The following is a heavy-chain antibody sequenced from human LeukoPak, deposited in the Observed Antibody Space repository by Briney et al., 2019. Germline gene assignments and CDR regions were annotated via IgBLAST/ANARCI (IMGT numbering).Heavy chain of an antibody. CDR3: ARTLGYCSSTSCLRNWFDP. D-gene: IGHD2-2*01. V-gene: IGHV3-53*01. CDR1: GFTVSSNY. J-gene: IGHJ5*02. CDR2: IYSGGST. Sequence: GGSLRLSCAASGFTVSSNYMSWVRQAPGKGLEWVSVIYSGGSTYYSDSVKGRFTISRDNSKDTLYLQMNSLRAEDTAVYYCARTLGYCSSTSCLRNWFDPWGQGTLVTVSS.